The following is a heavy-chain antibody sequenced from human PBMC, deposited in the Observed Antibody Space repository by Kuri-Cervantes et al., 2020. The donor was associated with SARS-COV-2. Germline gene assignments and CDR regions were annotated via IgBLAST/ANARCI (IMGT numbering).Heavy chain of an antibody. Sequence: GESLKISCAASGFTFSSYWMSWVRQAPGKGLEWVANIKQDGSEKYYVDSVKGRFTISRDNAKNPLYLQMNSLRAEDTAAYYCARDNYDFRSGYRNYYFDYWGQGTLVTVSS. J-gene: IGHJ4*02. CDR3: ARDNYDFRSGYRNYYFDY. V-gene: IGHV3-7*01. CDR2: IKQDGSEK. CDR1: GFTFSSYW. D-gene: IGHD3-3*01.